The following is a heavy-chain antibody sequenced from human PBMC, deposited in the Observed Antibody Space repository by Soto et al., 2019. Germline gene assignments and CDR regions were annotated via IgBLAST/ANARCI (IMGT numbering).Heavy chain of an antibody. Sequence: QVQLVQSGAEVKKPGSSVKVSCRASGGTFSNYAISWVRQAPGQGLEWMGGIIPIFGTTNYEQKFQGRVTITADKSTSTAYMELSSLRSEDTAVYYCASDYYDVLVYYSWYFDLWGRGTLVTVSA. CDR3: ASDYYDVLVYYSWYFDL. J-gene: IGHJ2*01. D-gene: IGHD3-22*01. V-gene: IGHV1-69*06. CDR1: GGTFSNYA. CDR2: IIPIFGTT.